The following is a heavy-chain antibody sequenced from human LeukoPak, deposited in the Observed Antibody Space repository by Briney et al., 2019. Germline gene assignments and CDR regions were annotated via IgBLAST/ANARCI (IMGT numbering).Heavy chain of an antibody. J-gene: IGHJ4*02. Sequence: GGSLRLSCAASGFTFSNCWMHWVRQVPGKGLVWVSRINDDGSATFYADTVKGRFTISRDNAKNSLHLQMNSLRAEDTAVYYCAAPPIHEDIVAINAPTDYWGQGTLVTVSS. CDR3: AAPPIHEDIVAINAPTDY. CDR1: GFTFSNCW. CDR2: INDDGSAT. D-gene: IGHD5-12*01. V-gene: IGHV3-74*01.